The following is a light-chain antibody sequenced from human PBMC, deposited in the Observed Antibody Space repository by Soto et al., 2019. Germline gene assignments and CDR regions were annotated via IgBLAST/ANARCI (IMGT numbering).Light chain of an antibody. Sequence: EVVLTQSPGTLSLSPGERATLSCRASQSVSSSYLAWYQQRPGQAPRLLIYDASSRVTGIPDRFSGSGSGTDFTLTISRLEPEDFAVYYCQQYGSSPRTFGQGTKVEIK. CDR1: QSVSSSY. V-gene: IGKV3-20*01. CDR2: DAS. J-gene: IGKJ1*01. CDR3: QQYGSSPRT.